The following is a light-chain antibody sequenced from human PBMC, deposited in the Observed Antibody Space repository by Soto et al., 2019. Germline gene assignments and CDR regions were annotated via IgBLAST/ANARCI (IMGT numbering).Light chain of an antibody. CDR3: SSYSSGTTHVI. CDR1: SSDVGGYNW. J-gene: IGLJ2*01. CDR2: DVS. V-gene: IGLV2-14*03. Sequence: QSALTQPASVSGPPGQTITISCTGTSSDVGGYNWVSWYQQHPGKVPKLIIYDVSNRPSGISYRFSGSKSGDTASLTISGLQAEDEADYYCSSYSSGTTHVIFGGGTQLTVL.